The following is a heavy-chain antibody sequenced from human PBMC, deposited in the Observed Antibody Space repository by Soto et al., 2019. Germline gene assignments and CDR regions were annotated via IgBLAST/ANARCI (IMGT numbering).Heavy chain of an antibody. J-gene: IGHJ2*01. CDR2: VYYSGST. V-gene: IGHV4-30-4*01. Sequence: QLQESGPGLVMPSQTLSLTCTVSGASINNNDYYLSWIRQTPGKGLEWIGYVYYSGSTDYIPSLKSRLSMSIDKSQNQFTLKLNSVTAADTATYYCARMSYFYDKWYFDLWGRGTLVTVSS. CDR1: GASINNNDYY. CDR3: ARMSYFYDKWYFDL. D-gene: IGHD3-22*01.